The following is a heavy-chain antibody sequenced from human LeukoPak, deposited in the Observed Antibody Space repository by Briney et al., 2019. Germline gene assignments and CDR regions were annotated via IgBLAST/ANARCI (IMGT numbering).Heavy chain of an antibody. CDR2: IRYDGSNK. Sequence: GGSLRLSCAASGFTFSSYGMHWVRQAPGKGLEWVAFIRYDGSNKYYADSVKGRFTISRDNSKNTLYLQMNSLRAEDTAVYYCAKDSLVLRFLEWFQHSDYWGQGTLVTVSS. D-gene: IGHD3-3*01. CDR3: AKDSLVLRFLEWFQHSDY. CDR1: GFTFSSYG. J-gene: IGHJ4*02. V-gene: IGHV3-30*02.